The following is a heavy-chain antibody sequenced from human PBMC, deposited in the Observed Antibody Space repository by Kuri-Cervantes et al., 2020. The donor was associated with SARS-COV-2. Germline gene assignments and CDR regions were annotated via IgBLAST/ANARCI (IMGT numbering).Heavy chain of an antibody. D-gene: IGHD3-22*01. CDR1: GGSFSGYY. CDR2: INHSGST. Sequence: SETLSLTCAVYGGSFSGYYWSWIRQPPGKGLEWIGEINHSGSTNYNPSLRSRVTISVDTSKNQFSLKLSSVTAADTAVYYCARGGSMIVVRRYFDYWGQGTLVTVPS. CDR3: ARGGSMIVVRRYFDY. V-gene: IGHV4-34*01. J-gene: IGHJ4*02.